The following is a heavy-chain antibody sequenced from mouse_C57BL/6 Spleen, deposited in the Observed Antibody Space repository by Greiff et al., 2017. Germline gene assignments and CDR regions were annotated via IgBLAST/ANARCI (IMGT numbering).Heavy chain of an antibody. Sequence: VQLQQSGAELVRPGTSVKMSCKASGYTFTNYWIGWAKQRPGHGLEWIGDIYPGGGYTNYNEKFKGKATLTADKSSSTAYMQFSSLTSEDSAIYYCARSPHYYGSSYEYYFDYWGQGTTLTVSS. CDR1: GYTFTNYW. CDR3: ARSPHYYGSSYEYYFDY. V-gene: IGHV1-63*01. CDR2: IYPGGGYT. D-gene: IGHD1-1*01. J-gene: IGHJ2*01.